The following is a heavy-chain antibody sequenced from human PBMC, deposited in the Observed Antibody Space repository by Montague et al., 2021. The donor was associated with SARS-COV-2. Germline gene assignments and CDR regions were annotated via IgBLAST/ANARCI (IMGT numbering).Heavy chain of an antibody. CDR1: GDSVSSISAA. CDR2: TYYRSKWYN. CDR3: ARDDPYCTNGVCYTGNWFDP. D-gene: IGHD2-8*01. V-gene: IGHV6-1*01. Sequence: CAISGDSVSSISAARNWIRQSPSRGLEWLGRTYYRSKWYNDYAVSVKSRITINPDTSKNQFSLQLNSVTPEDTAVYYCARDDPYCTNGVCYTGNWFDPGGHGTLVTVSS. J-gene: IGHJ5*02.